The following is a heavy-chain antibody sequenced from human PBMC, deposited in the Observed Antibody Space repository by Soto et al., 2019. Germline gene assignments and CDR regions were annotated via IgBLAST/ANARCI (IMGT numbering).Heavy chain of an antibody. J-gene: IGHJ4*02. CDR2: IWYDGTNE. D-gene: IGHD3-10*01. V-gene: IGHV3-33*01. CDR3: MRDLGTGADY. Sequence: QVQLVESGGGVVQPGRSLGLSCAASGFTFSSYGMHWVRQAPGKGLEWLAIIWYDGTNEDYADSVKGRFTISRDNSKKTPYLQMNSLRTGVTAVYYCMRDLGTGADYWGQGTRVNASS. CDR1: GFTFSSYG.